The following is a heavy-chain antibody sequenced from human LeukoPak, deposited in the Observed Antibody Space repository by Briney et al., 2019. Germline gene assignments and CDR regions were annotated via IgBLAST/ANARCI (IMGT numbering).Heavy chain of an antibody. CDR1: GYTFTCYY. V-gene: IGHV1-2*02. Sequence: ASVKVSCKASGYTFTCYYMHWVRQAPGQGLEWMGWINPNSGGTNYAQKFQGRVTMTRDTSISTAYMELSRLRSDDTAVYYCSVWYGDYALAAFDIWGQGTMVTVSS. CDR2: INPNSGGT. J-gene: IGHJ3*02. CDR3: SVWYGDYALAAFDI. D-gene: IGHD4-17*01.